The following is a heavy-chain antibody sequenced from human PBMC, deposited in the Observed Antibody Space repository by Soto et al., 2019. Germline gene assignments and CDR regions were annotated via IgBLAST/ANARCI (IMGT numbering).Heavy chain of an antibody. CDR2: ISGSGFTP. D-gene: IGHD6-13*01. CDR1: GFTFSDYA. V-gene: IGHV3-23*01. CDR3: VNSDSTSAP. Sequence: PGGSLRLSCEASGFTFSDYAMTWVRQAPGKGLDWVASISGSGFTPYYAASVKGRFTISRDNSKNMVYLQMNSLRVEDTAIYYCVNSDSTSAPWGQGSLVTVSS. J-gene: IGHJ5*02.